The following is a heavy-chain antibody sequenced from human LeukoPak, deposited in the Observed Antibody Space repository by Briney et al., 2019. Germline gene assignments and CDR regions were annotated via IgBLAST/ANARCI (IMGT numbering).Heavy chain of an antibody. CDR3: ARHGDWNDAFDI. Sequence: SETLSLTCTVSGGSISSYYWSWIRQPPGKGLEWIGYIYYSGSTNYNPSLKSRVTISVDTSKNQFSLKLSSVTAADTAVYYCARHGDWNDAFDIWGQGTMVTVSS. J-gene: IGHJ3*02. D-gene: IGHD1-1*01. CDR2: IYYSGST. V-gene: IGHV4-59*08. CDR1: GGSISSYY.